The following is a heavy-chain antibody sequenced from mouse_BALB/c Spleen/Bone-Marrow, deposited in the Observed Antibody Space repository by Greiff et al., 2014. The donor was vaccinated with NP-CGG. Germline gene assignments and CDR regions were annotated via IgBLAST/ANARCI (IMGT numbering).Heavy chain of an antibody. V-gene: IGHV1-84*02. CDR3: ARQFWDPYYAMDY. Sequence: QVHVKQSGAELVKPGASVKLSCKTSGFTFSSSYISWLKQKPGQSPEWIAWIYAGTGSTSYNQKFTGKAQLTVDTSSSTAYMQFSSLTPEDSAIYYCARQFWDPYYAMDYWGQGTSVTVSS. D-gene: IGHD4-1*01. J-gene: IGHJ4*01. CDR1: GFTFSSSY. CDR2: IYAGTGST.